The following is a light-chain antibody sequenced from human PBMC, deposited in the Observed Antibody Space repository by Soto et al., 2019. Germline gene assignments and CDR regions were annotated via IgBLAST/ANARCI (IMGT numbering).Light chain of an antibody. J-gene: IGKJ5*01. Sequence: EIVLTQSPGTLSFSPGERATLSCRANHSVTRYVAWYQQKPGQAPRLLISDASGRATGIPDRFSGSGSETDFSLTINRLEPEDFAVYFCQQYGSSPITFGQGTRLEIK. CDR3: QQYGSSPIT. V-gene: IGKV3-20*01. CDR2: DAS. CDR1: HSVTRY.